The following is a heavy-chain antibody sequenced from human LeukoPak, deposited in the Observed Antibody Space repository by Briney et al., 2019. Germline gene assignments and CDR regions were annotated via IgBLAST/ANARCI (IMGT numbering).Heavy chain of an antibody. CDR2: INHSGST. J-gene: IGHJ3*02. CDR1: GGSFSGYY. D-gene: IGHD3-16*01. V-gene: IGHV4-34*01. Sequence: SETLSLTCAVYGGSFSGYYWSWIRQPPGKGLEWIGEINHSGSTNYNPSLKSRVTISVDTSKNQFSLKLSSVTAADTAVYYCASIRAPDAFHIWGPGTMVTVSS. CDR3: ASIRAPDAFHI.